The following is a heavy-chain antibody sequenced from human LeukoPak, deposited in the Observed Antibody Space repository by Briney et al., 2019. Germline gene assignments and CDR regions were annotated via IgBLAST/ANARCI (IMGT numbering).Heavy chain of an antibody. CDR1: GFTFSSYW. D-gene: IGHD3-10*02. V-gene: IGHV3-7*01. J-gene: IGHJ3*02. CDR3: AKFFTGEYVRAFDI. CDR2: IKQDGSEK. Sequence: GGSLRLSCAASGFTFSSYWMSWVRQAPGKGLEWVANIKQDGSEKYYVDSVKGRFTISRDNAKNSLYLQMNSLRAEDTAVYYCAKFFTGEYVRAFDIWGQGTMVTVSS.